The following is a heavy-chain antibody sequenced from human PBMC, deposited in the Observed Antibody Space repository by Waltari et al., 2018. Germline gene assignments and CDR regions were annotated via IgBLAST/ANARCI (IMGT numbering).Heavy chain of an antibody. CDR2: IYTSGST. J-gene: IGHJ6*03. CDR3: ARARSGYSNYMDV. V-gene: IGHV4-61*02. D-gene: IGHD3-3*01. CDR1: GGPISSGSYY. Sequence: QVQLQESGPGLVKPSQTLSLTCTVSGGPISSGSYYWSWIRQPAGKGLEWIGRIYTSGSTNYNPSLKSRVTISVDTSKNQFSLKLSSVTAADTAVYYCARARSGYSNYMDVWGKGTTVTVSS.